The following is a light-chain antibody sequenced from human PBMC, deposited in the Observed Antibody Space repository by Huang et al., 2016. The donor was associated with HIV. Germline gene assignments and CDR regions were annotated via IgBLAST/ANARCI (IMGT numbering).Light chain of an antibody. CDR2: GAS. CDR3: QQTYNTPWT. CDR1: QNIRRY. V-gene: IGKV1-39*01. J-gene: IGKJ1*01. Sequence: DIQMTQSPSSLSASVGDRVTITCRASQNIRRYLNWYQQKPGKGPNLLIYGASDLQSGAPASFSGSGSGTDFTLTINSLQPEDFATYYCQQTYNTPWTFGQGTKVEFK.